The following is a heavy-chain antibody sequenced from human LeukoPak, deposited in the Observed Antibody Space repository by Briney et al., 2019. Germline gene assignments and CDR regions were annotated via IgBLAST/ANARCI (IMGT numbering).Heavy chain of an antibody. CDR3: AKDLYCSGGSCDHYYYGMDV. CDR2: ISGSGGST. V-gene: IGHV3-23*01. Sequence: GGSLRLSCAVSGVPFNNAWMSWVRQAPGKGLEWVSAISGSGGSTYYADSVKGRFTISRDNSKNTLYLQMNSLRAEDTAVYYCAKDLYCSGGSCDHYYYGMDVWGQGTTVTVSS. D-gene: IGHD2-15*01. CDR1: GVPFNNAW. J-gene: IGHJ6*02.